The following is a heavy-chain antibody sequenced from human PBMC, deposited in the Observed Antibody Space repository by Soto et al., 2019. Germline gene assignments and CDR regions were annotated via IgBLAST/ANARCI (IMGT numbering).Heavy chain of an antibody. CDR2: ISYDGSNK. D-gene: IGHD3-16*01. CDR3: AKVPLRTYYFDY. Sequence: QVQLVDSGGGVVQPGRSLRLSCTASGFIFSNYGMHWVRQAPGKGLEWVAFISYDGSNKYYADSVKDRFTISRDNSKNTLYLEMNSLRAEETAVYFWAKVPLRTYYFDYWGQGTLVTVSS. J-gene: IGHJ4*02. CDR1: GFIFSNYG. V-gene: IGHV3-30*18.